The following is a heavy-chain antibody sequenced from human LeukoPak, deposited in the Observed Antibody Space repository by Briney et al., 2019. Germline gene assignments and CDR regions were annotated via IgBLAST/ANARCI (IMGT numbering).Heavy chain of an antibody. CDR3: ARVYYYASGRLDS. CDR2: INPSGGST. D-gene: IGHD3-10*01. Sequence: ASVKVSCKASGYTFTSYYMLWMRQAPGQGLEWMGIINPSGGSTSYAQKFQGRVTMTRDTSISTAYMELSRLRSDDTAVFYCARVYYYASGRLDSWGQGTLITVSS. CDR1: GYTFTSYY. V-gene: IGHV1-46*01. J-gene: IGHJ4*02.